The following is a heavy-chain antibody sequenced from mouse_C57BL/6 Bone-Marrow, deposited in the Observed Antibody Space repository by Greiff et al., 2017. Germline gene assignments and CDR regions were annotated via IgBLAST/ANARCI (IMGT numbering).Heavy chain of an antibody. Sequence: QVQLQQPGAELVMPGASVKLFRKASGYTFTSYWMHRVKQRPGQGLEWIGEIDPSDSYTNYNQKFKGKSTLTVDQSSSTAHMQLSSPTAEDSAVYCCAREGILRSFDYWGQGTTLTVSS. CDR3: AREGILRSFDY. CDR2: IDPSDSYT. D-gene: IGHD1-1*01. V-gene: IGHV1-69*01. J-gene: IGHJ2*01. CDR1: GYTFTSYW.